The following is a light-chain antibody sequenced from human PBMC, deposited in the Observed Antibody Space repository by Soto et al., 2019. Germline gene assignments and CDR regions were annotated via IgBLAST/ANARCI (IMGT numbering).Light chain of an antibody. J-gene: IGLJ1*01. CDR3: NSYTSTYTGV. Sequence: QSALTQPASVSGSPGQSITISCAGTSSDVGGYKYVSWYQQHPGKAPKLMIYEVSNRPSGVSNRFSGSKSGNTASLTISGLLAEDEADYYCNSYTSTYTGVFGTGTKVTVL. CDR1: SSDVGGYKY. V-gene: IGLV2-14*01. CDR2: EVS.